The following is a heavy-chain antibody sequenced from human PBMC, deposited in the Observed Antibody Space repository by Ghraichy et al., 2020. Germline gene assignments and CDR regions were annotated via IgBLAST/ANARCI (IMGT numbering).Heavy chain of an antibody. D-gene: IGHD5-24*01. V-gene: IGHV4-59*08. CDR1: GGSISNYY. CDR2: IHYSGST. CDR3: ARHDDGSYLLFDP. Sequence: SETLSLTCTVSGGSISNYYWSWIRQPPGKGLELIGYIHYSGSTSYNPSLKRRVTISVDTSKNQFSLKLSSVTAADTAVYYCARHDDGSYLLFDPWGQGTLVTVSS. J-gene: IGHJ5*02.